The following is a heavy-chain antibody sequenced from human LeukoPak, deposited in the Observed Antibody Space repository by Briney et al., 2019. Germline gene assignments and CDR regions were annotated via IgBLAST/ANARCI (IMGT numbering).Heavy chain of an antibody. CDR3: ARGSTRKNAFDI. CDR1: GFTFSSYA. V-gene: IGHV3-23*01. D-gene: IGHD2-2*01. J-gene: IGHJ3*02. CDR2: ISGSGGST. Sequence: GGSLRLSCAASGFTFSSYAMSWVRQAPGKGLEWVSAISGSGGSTYYADSVKGRFTISRDNSKNTLYPQMNSLRAEDTAVYYCARGSTRKNAFDIWGQGTMVTVSS.